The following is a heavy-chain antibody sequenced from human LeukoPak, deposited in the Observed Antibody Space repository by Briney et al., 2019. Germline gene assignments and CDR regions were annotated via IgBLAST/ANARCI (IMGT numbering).Heavy chain of an antibody. D-gene: IGHD5-12*01. V-gene: IGHV1-24*01. J-gene: IGHJ4*02. CDR2: FDPEDGET. Sequence: VASVKVSCKVSGYTLTELSMHWVRQAPGKGLEWMGGFDPEDGETIYAQKFQGRVTMTEDTSTDTAYMELSSLRSEDTAVYYCATLSGYDYRTFDYWGQGTLVTVSS. CDR3: ATLSGYDYRTFDY. CDR1: GYTLTELS.